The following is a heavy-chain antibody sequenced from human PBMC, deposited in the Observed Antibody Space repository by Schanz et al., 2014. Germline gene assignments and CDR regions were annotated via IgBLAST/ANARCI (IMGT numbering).Heavy chain of an antibody. V-gene: IGHV3-33*08. Sequence: QVQLVESGGGVVQPGRSLRLSCTASGFTLSSYGMHWVRQAPGKGLEWVAFINSDGTKRFYADSVKSRFTISRDNSRNTLYLQMNSLRAGDAAVYYCARGLIAAAGGAFDYWGQGTLVAVSS. CDR2: INSDGTKR. J-gene: IGHJ4*02. D-gene: IGHD6-13*01. CDR1: GFTLSSYG. CDR3: ARGLIAAAGGAFDY.